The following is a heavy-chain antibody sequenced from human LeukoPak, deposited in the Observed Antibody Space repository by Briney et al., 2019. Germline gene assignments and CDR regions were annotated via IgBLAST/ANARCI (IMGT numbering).Heavy chain of an antibody. CDR3: ARSEIFDY. J-gene: IGHJ4*02. CDR2: ISSSISTV. D-gene: IGHD6-19*01. V-gene: IGHV3-48*02. CDR1: GFTFSTYS. Sequence: PGGSLRLSCAASGFTFSTYSMNWVRQAPGKGLEWVSYISSSISTVYYAGSVKGRFTISRDNAKNSLYLQMNSLRDEDTAVYYCARSEIFDYWGQGTLVTVSS.